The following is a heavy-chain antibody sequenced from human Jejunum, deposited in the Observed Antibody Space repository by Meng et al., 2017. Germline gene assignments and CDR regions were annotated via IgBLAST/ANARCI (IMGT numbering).Heavy chain of an antibody. J-gene: IGHJ4*02. Sequence: SETLSLTCTVSGASINNYYWSWIRQSPGKGLEWIGNIYYSGTANYNPSLKSRVTISVDTSKNQFSLKLNSVTAADTAVYYCARDRRPSEWLGLGNWGQGMLVTVSS. V-gene: IGHV4-59*01. CDR1: GASINNYY. CDR3: ARDRRPSEWLGLGN. CDR2: IYYSGTA. D-gene: IGHD6-19*01.